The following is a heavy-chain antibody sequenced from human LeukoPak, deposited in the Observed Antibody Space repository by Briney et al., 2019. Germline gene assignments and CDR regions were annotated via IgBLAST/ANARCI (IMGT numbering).Heavy chain of an antibody. CDR2: ISGSSSIR. CDR1: GFAFSSFS. CDR3: ATIPLGYCSGGSCYFLDY. Sequence: PGGSLRLSCAASGFAFSSFSMNWVRQAPGKGLEWVSYISGSSSIRYYADSVKGRFTISRDSAKNSLYLQMNSLRAEDTAVYYCATIPLGYCSGGSCYFLDYWGQGTLVTVSS. J-gene: IGHJ4*02. D-gene: IGHD2-15*01. V-gene: IGHV3-48*01.